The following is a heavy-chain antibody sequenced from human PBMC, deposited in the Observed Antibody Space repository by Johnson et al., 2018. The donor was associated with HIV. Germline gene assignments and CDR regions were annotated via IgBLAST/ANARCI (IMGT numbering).Heavy chain of an antibody. J-gene: IGHJ3*02. CDR2: ISYDGSNK. V-gene: IGHV3-30-3*01. CDR1: GFTFSRYA. Sequence: QVQLVESGGGVVQPGRSLRLSCAASGFTFSRYAMHWVRQVPGKGLEWVAVISYDGSNKYYADSVKGRFTISRDNSKNTLYLQMNSLRPEDTAVYYCAREYYGSGSDAFDIWGQGTMVTVSS. D-gene: IGHD3-10*01. CDR3: AREYYGSGSDAFDI.